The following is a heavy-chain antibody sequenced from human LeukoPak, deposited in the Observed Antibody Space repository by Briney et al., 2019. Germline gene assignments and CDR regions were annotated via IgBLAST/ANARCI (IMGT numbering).Heavy chain of an antibody. Sequence: GGSLRLSCEASRFTFSSYAMSWVRQAPGKGLEWVSVISGSGGSAYYADSVKGRFTISRDNSKNTLYLQMNSLRAEDTAVYYCASHYDTSGYHYFDFRGQGTLVTVSS. V-gene: IGHV3-23*01. J-gene: IGHJ4*02. D-gene: IGHD3-22*01. CDR2: ISGSGGSA. CDR3: ASHYDTSGYHYFDF. CDR1: RFTFSSYA.